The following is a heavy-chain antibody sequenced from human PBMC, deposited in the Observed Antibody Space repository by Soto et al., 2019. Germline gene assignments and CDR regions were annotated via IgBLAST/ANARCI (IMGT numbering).Heavy chain of an antibody. D-gene: IGHD1-7*01. CDR3: AKDRRAGGNYGFYSDF. Sequence: EVQLLESGGGLVQPGGSLRLSCAASGFTFSSYGMTWVRQAPGKWLEWVSFSSATGAGTYYADSVKGRFTISRDTSKNTLYLQMTGLRADDTAVYYCAKDRRAGGNYGFYSDFWGQGALVIVSS. CDR1: GFTFSSYG. CDR2: SSATGAGT. J-gene: IGHJ4*02. V-gene: IGHV3-23*01.